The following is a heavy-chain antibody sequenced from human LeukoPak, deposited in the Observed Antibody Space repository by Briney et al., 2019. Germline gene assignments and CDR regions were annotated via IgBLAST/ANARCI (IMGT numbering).Heavy chain of an antibody. CDR2: IYYDGSNI. CDR3: ARDWKTNSFDY. Sequence: GESLKISRAASEFTFTTYGMHWVRQAPGKGLEWVAFIYYDGSNIYYADYVKGRFTISRDISKNTLYLQMDSLRAEDTAIYYCARDWKTNSFDYWGQGTLVTVSS. V-gene: IGHV3-33*01. J-gene: IGHJ4*02. CDR1: EFTFTTYG. D-gene: IGHD1-1*01.